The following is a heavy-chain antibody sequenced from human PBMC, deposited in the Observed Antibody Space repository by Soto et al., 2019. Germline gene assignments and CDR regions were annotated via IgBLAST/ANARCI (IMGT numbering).Heavy chain of an antibody. CDR1: GFTFSRYG. Sequence: QVQLVESGGGVVQPGRSLRLSCAASGFTFSRYGMHWVRQAQGKGLEWGAVIWYYGSNKYYADSVKGRFTIYRDNSKNPLYLQMNSLRGEDTVVYYWAREPPYYGGNQLGAFDIWGQGTRGTVSS. D-gene: IGHD1-26*01. CDR3: AREPPYYGGNQLGAFDI. J-gene: IGHJ3*02. CDR2: IWYYGSNK. V-gene: IGHV3-33*01.